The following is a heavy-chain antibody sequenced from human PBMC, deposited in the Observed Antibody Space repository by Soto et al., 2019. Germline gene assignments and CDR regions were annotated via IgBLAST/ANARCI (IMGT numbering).Heavy chain of an antibody. J-gene: IGHJ4*02. CDR3: AKVSIAVAGYHHCFDY. Sequence: EVQLLESGGGLVQPGGSLRLSCAASGFTFSSYAMSWVRQAPGKGLDWVSGISGSGENTYYADSVKGRFTISRDNSKNMMYLVMDSLRAQDTAVYYCAKVSIAVAGYHHCFDYWGQGTLVTVSS. V-gene: IGHV3-23*01. D-gene: IGHD6-19*01. CDR2: ISGSGENT. CDR1: GFTFSSYA.